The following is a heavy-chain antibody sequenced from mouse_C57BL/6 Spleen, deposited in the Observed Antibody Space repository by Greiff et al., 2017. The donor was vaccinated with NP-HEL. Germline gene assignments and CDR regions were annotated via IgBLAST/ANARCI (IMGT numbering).Heavy chain of an antibody. Sequence: EVKLMESGGGLVQPGGSLSLSCAASGFTFTDYYMSWVRQPPGKALEWLGFIRNKANGYTTEYSASVKGRFTISRDNSQSILYLQMNALRAEDSATYYCARLAYYGAMDYWGQGTSVTVSS. CDR1: GFTFTDYY. V-gene: IGHV7-3*01. D-gene: IGHD2-10*01. CDR3: ARLAYYGAMDY. J-gene: IGHJ4*01. CDR2: IRNKANGYTT.